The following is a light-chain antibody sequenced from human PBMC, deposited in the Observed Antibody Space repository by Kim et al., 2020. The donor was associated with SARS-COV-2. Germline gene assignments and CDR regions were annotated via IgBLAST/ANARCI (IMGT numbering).Light chain of an antibody. CDR2: AAS. V-gene: IGKV1-8*01. CDR3: QQYYSYPT. J-gene: IGKJ3*01. Sequence: SASTGARVTITCRASQGISSYLAWYQQKPGKAPKLLIYAASTLQSGVPSRFSGSGSGTDFTLTISCLQSEDFATYYCQQYYSYPTFGPGTKVDIK. CDR1: QGISSY.